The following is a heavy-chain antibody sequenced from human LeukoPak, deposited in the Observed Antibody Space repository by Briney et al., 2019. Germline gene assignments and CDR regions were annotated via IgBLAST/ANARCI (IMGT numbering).Heavy chain of an antibody. V-gene: IGHV3-48*03. CDR1: GFTFSSYE. J-gene: IGHJ4*02. Sequence: PGGSLRLSCAASGFTFSSYEMNWVRQAPGKGLEWVSYISSSGSTIYYSDSVKGRFTISRDNSKNTLYLQMNSLRAEDTAVYYCARADDSSGYYYLFDYWGQGTLVTVSS. CDR2: ISSSGSTI. D-gene: IGHD3-22*01. CDR3: ARADDSSGYYYLFDY.